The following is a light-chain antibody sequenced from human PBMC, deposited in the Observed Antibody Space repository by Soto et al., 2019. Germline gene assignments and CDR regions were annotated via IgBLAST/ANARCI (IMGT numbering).Light chain of an antibody. J-gene: IGLJ2*01. CDR1: SSNVGSYDL. CDR3: CSYAASNTLI. CDR2: EVT. V-gene: IGLV2-23*02. Sequence: QSALTQPASVSGSPGQSITISCTGTSSNVGSYDLVSWYQQHPGKAPKLLIYEVTKRSSGVSNRFSGSKSGNTASLTISGLQAEDEADYACCSYAASNTLIFGGGTQLTVL.